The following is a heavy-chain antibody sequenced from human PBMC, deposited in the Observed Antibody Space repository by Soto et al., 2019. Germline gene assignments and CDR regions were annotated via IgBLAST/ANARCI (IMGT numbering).Heavy chain of an antibody. Sequence: GGSLSLACAASGLCFGNAWMNCVRQPPGRGLEWVGQIRSKTDGGTIFYPAPVKDRFIISTDDSRNTLYLHLNSLKTEDTAVSYCTTAHPRGPDYWGQGTLVTVSS. V-gene: IGHV3-15*01. J-gene: IGHJ4*02. D-gene: IGHD5-12*01. CDR1: GLCFGNAW. CDR3: TTAHPRGPDY. CDR2: IRSKTDGGTI.